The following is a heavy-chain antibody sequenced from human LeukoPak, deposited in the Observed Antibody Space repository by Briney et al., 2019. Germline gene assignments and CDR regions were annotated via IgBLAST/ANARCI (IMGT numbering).Heavy chain of an antibody. J-gene: IGHJ4*02. V-gene: IGHV4-39*01. CDR1: GFTFSSYA. D-gene: IGHD6-19*01. CDR2: IYYSGST. CDR3: ARQLGSSGWYLGFDY. Sequence: GSLRLSCAASGFTFSSYAMSWVRQPPGKGLEWIGSIYYSGSTYYNSSLKSRVTISVGTSNNQFSLKLSSVTAADTAVYYCARQLGSSGWYLGFDYWGQGTLVTVSP.